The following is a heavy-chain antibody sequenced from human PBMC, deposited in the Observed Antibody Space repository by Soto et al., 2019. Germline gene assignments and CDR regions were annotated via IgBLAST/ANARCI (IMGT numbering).Heavy chain of an antibody. CDR3: AKAAYGDYGFDY. CDR2: ISDSGGSA. Sequence: EVQLLESGGGLVQPGGSLRLSCAASGITFSSYAMSWVRQAPGKGLEWVSGISDSGGSAYYADSAKGRFTISRDNSTTTLYLQMNSLRAEDTAVYYSAKAAYGDYGFDYWGQGTLVTVSS. V-gene: IGHV3-23*01. CDR1: GITFSSYA. D-gene: IGHD4-17*01. J-gene: IGHJ4*02.